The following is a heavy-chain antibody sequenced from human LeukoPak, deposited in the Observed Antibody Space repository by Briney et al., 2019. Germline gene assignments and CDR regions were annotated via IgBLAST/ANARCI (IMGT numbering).Heavy chain of an antibody. J-gene: IGHJ4*02. CDR1: GFTFSNYE. CDR3: AQIYTYGSSQFDY. V-gene: IGHV3-48*03. Sequence: PGGSLRLSCAASGFTFSNYEMNWVRQAPGKGLEWVSYISSSGSTIYYADSVKGRFTISRDNAKNSLYLQMNSLRAEDTAVYYCAQIYTYGSSQFDYWGQGNLVTVSS. CDR2: ISSSGSTI. D-gene: IGHD5-18*01.